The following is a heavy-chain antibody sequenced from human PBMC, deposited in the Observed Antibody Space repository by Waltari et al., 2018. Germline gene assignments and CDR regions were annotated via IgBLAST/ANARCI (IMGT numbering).Heavy chain of an antibody. V-gene: IGHV1-2*02. D-gene: IGHD3-9*01. CDR1: GYSFTDYY. CDR3: ARVPIFDWLVSGFDL. Sequence: QVHLVQSGGEVQKPGASVKVSCKASGYSFTDYYIHWVRQAPGQGLEWTGWINPNSGATNYAQKLQDRVTVTRDTSSSTAYMELSSLTSGDTAVYYCARVPIFDWLVSGFDLWGQGTLVTVSS. CDR2: INPNSGAT. J-gene: IGHJ5*02.